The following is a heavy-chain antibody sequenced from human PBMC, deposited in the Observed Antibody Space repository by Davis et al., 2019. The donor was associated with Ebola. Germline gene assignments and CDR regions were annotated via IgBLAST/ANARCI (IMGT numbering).Heavy chain of an antibody. CDR3: ARDRSEQVGALYYYYYGMDV. CDR2: ISSSSSTI. J-gene: IGHJ6*04. CDR1: GFTFSSYS. V-gene: IGHV3-48*01. D-gene: IGHD1-26*01. Sequence: GESLKISCAASGFTFSSYSMNWVRQAPGKGLEWVSYISSSSSTIYYADSVKGRFTISRDNSKNTLYLQMNSLRAEDTAVYYCARDRSEQVGALYYYYYGMDVWGKGTTVTVSS.